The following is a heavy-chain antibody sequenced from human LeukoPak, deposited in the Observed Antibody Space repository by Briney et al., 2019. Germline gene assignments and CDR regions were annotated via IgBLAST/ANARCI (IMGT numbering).Heavy chain of an antibody. CDR2: INWNGGST. D-gene: IGHD4-17*01. Sequence: GGSLRLSCAASGFTFDDYGMSWVRQAPGKGLEWVSGINWNGGSTGYADSVKGRFTISRDNAKNSLYLQMNSLRAEDTALYYCARARVSLYGDYPMGYYYYYMDVWGKGTTVTVSS. J-gene: IGHJ6*03. V-gene: IGHV3-20*04. CDR3: ARARVSLYGDYPMGYYYYYMDV. CDR1: GFTFDDYG.